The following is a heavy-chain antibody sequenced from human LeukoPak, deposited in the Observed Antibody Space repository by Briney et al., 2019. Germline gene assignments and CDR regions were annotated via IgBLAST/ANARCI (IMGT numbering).Heavy chain of an antibody. V-gene: IGHV3-33*01. CDR1: GFTFSSDG. J-gene: IGHJ6*02. CDR2: IWCDGSSK. D-gene: IGHD2-15*01. CDR3: ARELGKRRWFRYFYGLDV. Sequence: GGSLRLSCAGSGFTFSSDGMDWVRQAPGKGMEWVSVIWCDGSSKYYADSVKGRFTISRDNSKNTLYLQMNSLRTEDTAVYYCARELGKRRWFRYFYGLDVSGQGATATVSS.